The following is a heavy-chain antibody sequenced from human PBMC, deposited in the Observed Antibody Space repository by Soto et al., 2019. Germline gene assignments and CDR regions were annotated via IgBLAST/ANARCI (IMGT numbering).Heavy chain of an antibody. V-gene: IGHV4-59*12. CDR2: IYYSGST. CDR3: ARDRRSRWFDP. CDR1: GGSISSYY. J-gene: IGHJ5*02. Sequence: SETLSLTCTVSGGSISSYYWSWIRQPPGKGLEWIGYIYYSGSTYYNPSLKSRVTISVDTSKNQFSLKLSSVTAADTAVYYCARDRRSRWFDPWGQGTLVTVSS. D-gene: IGHD1-26*01.